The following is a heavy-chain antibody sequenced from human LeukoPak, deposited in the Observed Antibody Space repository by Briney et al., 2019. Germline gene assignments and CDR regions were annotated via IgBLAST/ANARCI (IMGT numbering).Heavy chain of an antibody. CDR1: GFTFSSYE. CDR2: IGSSGTTI. CDR3: AREEGGNYFDA. D-gene: IGHD1-26*01. J-gene: IGHJ4*02. V-gene: IGHV3-48*03. Sequence: GGSLRLSCAASGFTFSSYETNWVRQAPGKGLEWVSYIGSSGTTIYYADSVKGRFTISRDNAKNSLYLQMNSLRAEDTAVYYCAREEGGNYFDAWGQGTLVTVSS.